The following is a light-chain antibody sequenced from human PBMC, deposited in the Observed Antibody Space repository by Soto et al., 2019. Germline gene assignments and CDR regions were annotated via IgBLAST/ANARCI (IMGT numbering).Light chain of an antibody. CDR2: DAS. CDR3: QQRRNWLRT. V-gene: IGKV3-11*01. J-gene: IGKJ1*01. Sequence: ESVVTQSPAALSLAPGERATLSCRASQSVSSYLAWYQQKPGQAPRLLIYDASNRATGVPARFSGRGSGTDFTLTISSLEPADFAVYYCQQRRNWLRTFGQGTKGDIK. CDR1: QSVSSY.